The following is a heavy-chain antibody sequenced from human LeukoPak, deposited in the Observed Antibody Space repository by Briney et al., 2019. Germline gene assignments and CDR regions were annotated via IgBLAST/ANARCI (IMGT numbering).Heavy chain of an antibody. D-gene: IGHD3-22*01. CDR3: ARIITLHYYDSSSYSSPFDY. J-gene: IGHJ4*02. CDR2: ISYDASNK. V-gene: IGHV3-30*03. Sequence: GRSLRLSCAASGFTFSRYGMHWVRQTPGKGLERVAVISYDASNKYYADSVKGRFTISRDNSKNTLYLEVNSLRAEDTAIYYCARIITLHYYDSSSYSSPFDYWGQGTLVTVSS. CDR1: GFTFSRYG.